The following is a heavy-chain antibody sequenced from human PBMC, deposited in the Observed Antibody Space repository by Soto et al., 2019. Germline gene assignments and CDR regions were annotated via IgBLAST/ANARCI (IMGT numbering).Heavy chain of an antibody. CDR2: IWYDGSNK. D-gene: IGHD6-13*01. CDR3: ARTWVAAGTLYSLGY. Sequence: QPGGSLRLSCAASGFTFSSYGMHWVRQAPGKGLEWVAVIWYDGSNKYYADSVKGRFTISRDNSKNTLYLQMNSLRAEDTAVYYCARTWVAAGTLYSLGYWGQGTLVTVSS. CDR1: GFTFSSYG. J-gene: IGHJ4*02. V-gene: IGHV3-33*01.